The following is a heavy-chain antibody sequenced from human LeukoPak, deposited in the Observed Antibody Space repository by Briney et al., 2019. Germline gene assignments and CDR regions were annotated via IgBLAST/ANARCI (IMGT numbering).Heavy chain of an antibody. CDR3: ARTYYYDSSGPYY. CDR1: GGSISSSSYY. Sequence: SETLSLTCTVSGGSISSSSYYWGCIRQPPGKGLEWIGSIYYRGSTLYSPSLKSRVAISVDPSKNQFSLKLSSVTAADTAVYYCARTYYYDSSGPYYWGQGTLVTVSS. D-gene: IGHD3-22*01. V-gene: IGHV4-39*07. CDR2: IYYRGST. J-gene: IGHJ4*02.